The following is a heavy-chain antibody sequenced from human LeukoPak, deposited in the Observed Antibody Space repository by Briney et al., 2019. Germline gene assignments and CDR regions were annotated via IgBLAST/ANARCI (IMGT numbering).Heavy chain of an antibody. D-gene: IGHD6-6*01. CDR1: EFTFSSYG. V-gene: IGHV3-30*02. Sequence: GGSLRLSCAASEFTFSSYGMHWVRQAPGKGLEWVAFIRYDGSNKYYADSVKGRFTISRDNSKNTLYLQMNSLRAEDTAVYYCAKSPTSIAARPLFWGQGTMVTVSS. J-gene: IGHJ3*01. CDR3: AKSPTSIAARPLF. CDR2: IRYDGSNK.